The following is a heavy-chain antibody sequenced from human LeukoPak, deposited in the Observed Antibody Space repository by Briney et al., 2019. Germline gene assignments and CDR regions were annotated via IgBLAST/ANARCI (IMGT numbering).Heavy chain of an antibody. CDR2: INWNGVST. Sequence: GGSLRLSCAASGFTFDDYGMNWVRQAPGKGLDWVSGINWNGVSTGYADSVKGRFTISRDNARNSLYLQMNSLRAEDTAVYYCARASYCGGDCSTGRYFDLWGRGTLVTVSS. CDR1: GFTFDDYG. D-gene: IGHD2-21*02. CDR3: ARASYCGGDCSTGRYFDL. V-gene: IGHV3-20*04. J-gene: IGHJ2*01.